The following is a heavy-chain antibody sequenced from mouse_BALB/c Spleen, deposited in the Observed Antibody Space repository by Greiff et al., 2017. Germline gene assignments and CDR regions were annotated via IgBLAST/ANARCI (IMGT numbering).Heavy chain of an antibody. D-gene: IGHD1-1*01. V-gene: IGHV1-69*02. CDR2: IYPSDSYT. CDR3: TDNYGDYAMDY. Sequence: QVQLQQPGAELVRPGASVKLSCKASGYTFTSYWINWVKQRPGQGLEWIGNIYPSDSYTNYNQKFKDKATLTVDKSSSTAYMQLSSPTSEDSAVYYCTDNYGDYAMDYWGQGTSVTVSA. J-gene: IGHJ4*01. CDR1: GYTFTSYW.